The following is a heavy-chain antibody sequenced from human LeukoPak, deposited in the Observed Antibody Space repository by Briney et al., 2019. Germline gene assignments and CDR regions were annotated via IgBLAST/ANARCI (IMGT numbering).Heavy chain of an antibody. D-gene: IGHD4-11*01. V-gene: IGHV4-30-2*01. CDR3: ARGSNYLRSLDY. Sequence: PSETLSLTCAVSGGSISSGGYSWSWIRQPPGKGLEWIGYIYHSGSTYYNPSLKSRVTISVDTSKNQFSLKLSSVTAADTAVYYCARGSNYLRSLDYWGLGTLVTVSS. J-gene: IGHJ4*02. CDR1: GGSISSGGYS. CDR2: IYHSGST.